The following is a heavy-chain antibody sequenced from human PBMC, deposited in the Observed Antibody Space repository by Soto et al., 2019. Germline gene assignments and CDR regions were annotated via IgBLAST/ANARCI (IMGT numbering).Heavy chain of an antibody. J-gene: IGHJ5*02. CDR1: GGSISSSNW. CDR3: ARGKVTLVKSWFDP. V-gene: IGHV4-4*02. D-gene: IGHD3-9*01. CDR2: IYHSGST. Sequence: GTLSLTCAVSGGSISSSNWWSCVRQPPGKGLEWIGEIYHSGSTNYNPSLKSRVTISVDKSKNQFSLKLSSVTAADTAVYYCARGKVTLVKSWFDPWGQGTLVTVSS.